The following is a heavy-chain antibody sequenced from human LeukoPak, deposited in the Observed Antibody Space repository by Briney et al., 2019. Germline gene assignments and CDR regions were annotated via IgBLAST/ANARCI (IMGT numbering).Heavy chain of an antibody. CDR1: GFSFSNYA. J-gene: IGHJ4*02. CDR3: AKDGLNWGSHFGY. Sequence: GGSLRLSCVPSGFSFSNYAMSWVRQAPGKGLEWVSGVSVGGSTHYADSVKGRFTISRDNFKNTLYLQMNSLRAEDTAVYYCAKDGLNWGSHFGYWGQGILVTVSS. D-gene: IGHD7-27*01. V-gene: IGHV3-23*01. CDR2: VSVGGST.